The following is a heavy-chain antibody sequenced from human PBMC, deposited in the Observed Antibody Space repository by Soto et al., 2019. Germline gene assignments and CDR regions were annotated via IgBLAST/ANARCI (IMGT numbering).Heavy chain of an antibody. CDR2: TYYRSKWYN. CDR1: GDSVSSNSAA. J-gene: IGHJ4*02. Sequence: PSQTLSLTCAISGDSVSSNSAAWNLIRQSPSRGLEWLGRTYYRSKWYNDYAVSVKSRITINPDTSKNQFSLQLNSVTPEDTAVYYCARGKGYCSSTSCYGAFDYWGQGTLVTVSS. V-gene: IGHV6-1*01. CDR3: ARGKGYCSSTSCYGAFDY. D-gene: IGHD2-2*01.